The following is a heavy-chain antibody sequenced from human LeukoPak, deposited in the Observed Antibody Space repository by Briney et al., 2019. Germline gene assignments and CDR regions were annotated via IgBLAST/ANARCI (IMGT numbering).Heavy chain of an antibody. Sequence: GRSLRLSCAASGFTFSSYAMHWVRQAPGKGLEWVAVISYDGSNKYYADSVKGRFTISRDNSKNTLYLQMNSLRAEDTAVYYCARELRITMIVVVITTRGMDVWGQGTTVTVSS. CDR1: GFTFSSYA. CDR3: ARELRITMIVVVITTRGMDV. CDR2: ISYDGSNK. V-gene: IGHV3-30-3*01. D-gene: IGHD3-22*01. J-gene: IGHJ6*02.